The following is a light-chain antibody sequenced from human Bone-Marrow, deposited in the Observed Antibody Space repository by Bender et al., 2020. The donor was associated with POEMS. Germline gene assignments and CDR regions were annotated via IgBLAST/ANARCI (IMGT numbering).Light chain of an antibody. CDR3: QLWDNSSDHPGV. V-gene: IGLV3-21*02. J-gene: IGLJ3*02. CDR1: NIGRKT. Sequence: SYDLTQPPSVSVSPGQTARVTCGGNNIGRKTVHWYQQKAGQAPVLVLYDDSDRPSGISQRFSGSNSANTATLTISRVEAGDEADYYCQLWDNSSDHPGVFGGGTKLTVL. CDR2: DDS.